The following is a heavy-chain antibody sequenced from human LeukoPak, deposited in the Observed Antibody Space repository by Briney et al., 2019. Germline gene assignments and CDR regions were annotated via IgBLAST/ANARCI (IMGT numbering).Heavy chain of an antibody. CDR3: AIAAAGTVAYYYYYMEV. V-gene: IGHV1-2*02. J-gene: IGHJ6*03. CDR2: INPNSGGT. CDR1: GYTFTGYY. Sequence: GASVKVSCKASGYTFTGYYMHWVRQAPGQGLEWMGWINPNSGGTNYAQKFQGRVTMTRDTSISTAYMELSRLRSDDTAVYYCAIAAAGTVAYYYYYMEVWGKGTTVTVSS. D-gene: IGHD6-13*01.